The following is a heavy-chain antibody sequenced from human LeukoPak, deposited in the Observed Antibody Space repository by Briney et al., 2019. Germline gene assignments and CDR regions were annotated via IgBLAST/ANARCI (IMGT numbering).Heavy chain of an antibody. D-gene: IGHD1-26*01. CDR1: GYSFTSYW. J-gene: IGHJ3*02. Sequence: GESLQISCKGSGYSFTSYWIGWVRQMPGKGLEWMGIIYPGDSDTRYSPSFQGQVTISADKSISTAYLQWSSLKASDTAMYYCARPGKGGAAKSAFDIWGQGTMVTVSS. CDR2: IYPGDSDT. CDR3: ARPGKGGAAKSAFDI. V-gene: IGHV5-51*01.